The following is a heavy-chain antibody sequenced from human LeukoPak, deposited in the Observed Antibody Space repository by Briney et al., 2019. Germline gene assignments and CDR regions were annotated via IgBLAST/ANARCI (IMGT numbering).Heavy chain of an antibody. J-gene: IGHJ4*02. CDR2: IYPDDSDT. V-gene: IGHV5-51*01. CDR3: ARRWYYYDSGTYLFDY. D-gene: IGHD3-10*01. Sequence: GESLKTFCQASGYTFTTFWIGWVRQVPGKGLEWVGIIYPDDSDTRYSPSFQGQVTLSVDKSTNTAYLQWSSLKASDTAMYYCARRWYYYDSGTYLFDYWGQGTLVTVSS. CDR1: GYTFTTFW.